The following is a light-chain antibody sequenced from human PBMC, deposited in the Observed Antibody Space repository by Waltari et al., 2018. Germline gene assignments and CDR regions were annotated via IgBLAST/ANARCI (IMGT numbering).Light chain of an antibody. CDR3: QEYDSLPVT. Sequence: DIEMTQSPSTLSASAGDRVTLTCRASQSVETNLAWYQQKPGKAPKLLIYNASSLETGVPSRFSGSGYGTDFTLTISRLQPEDFATYYCQEYDSLPVTFGRGTKVEIK. CDR1: QSVETN. V-gene: IGKV1-5*01. CDR2: NAS. J-gene: IGKJ4*01.